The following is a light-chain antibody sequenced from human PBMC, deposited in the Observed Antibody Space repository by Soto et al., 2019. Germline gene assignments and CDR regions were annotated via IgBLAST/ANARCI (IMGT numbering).Light chain of an antibody. J-gene: IGLJ2*01. CDR2: DVT. V-gene: IGLV2-11*01. Sequence: QSVLTQPCSVSGSPGQSVTISCTGTISDVGGYNYVSWYQHHPGKAPKLLISDVTKRPSWVPDRFSGSKSGNTASLTISDLQAEDEADYYCSSYAGDNNLVFGGGTKVTVL. CDR1: ISDVGGYNY. CDR3: SSYAGDNNLV.